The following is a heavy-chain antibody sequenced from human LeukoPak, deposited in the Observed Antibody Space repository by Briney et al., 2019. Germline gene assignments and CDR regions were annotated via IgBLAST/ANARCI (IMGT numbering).Heavy chain of an antibody. D-gene: IGHD2-15*01. CDR1: GFTFSSYA. V-gene: IGHV3-23*01. J-gene: IGHJ3*02. Sequence: GGSLRLSCAASGFTFSSYAMGWVRQAPGKGLEWVSAISGSGGSTYYADSVKGRFTISRGNSKNTLYLQMNSLRAEDTAVYYCAKGWRCSGGSCYSPAFDIWGQGTMVTVSS. CDR2: ISGSGGST. CDR3: AKGWRCSGGSCYSPAFDI.